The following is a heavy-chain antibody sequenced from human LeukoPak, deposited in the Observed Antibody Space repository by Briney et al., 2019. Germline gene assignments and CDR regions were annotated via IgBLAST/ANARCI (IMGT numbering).Heavy chain of an antibody. V-gene: IGHV3-30*02. CDR3: AKPSGGGVDY. CDR2: IRSDGYHT. CDR1: GFVFDTHD. D-gene: IGHD3-10*01. J-gene: IGHJ4*02. Sequence: GGSLRLSCGASGFVFDTHDMHWVRQAPGKGLELVAFIRSDGYHTYYADSVKGRFTITRDNSKNTLYLQMNSLRLEDMAVYYCAKPSGGGVDYWGRGTRVTVSS.